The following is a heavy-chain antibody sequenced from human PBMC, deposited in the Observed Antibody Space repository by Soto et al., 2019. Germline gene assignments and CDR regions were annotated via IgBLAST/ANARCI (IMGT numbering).Heavy chain of an antibody. CDR3: AREVGGIVVVPAARNWSDS. V-gene: IGHV1-2*04. D-gene: IGHD2-2*01. J-gene: IGHJ5*01. CDR2: INPNSGGT. CDR1: GYTFTGYY. Sequence: GASVKVSCKASGYTFTGYYMHWVRQAPGQGLEWIGWINPNSGGTNYAQKFQGWVTMTRDTSISTAYMELSRLRSDDTAVYYCAREVGGIVVVPAARNWSDSWGQGTLVTVSS.